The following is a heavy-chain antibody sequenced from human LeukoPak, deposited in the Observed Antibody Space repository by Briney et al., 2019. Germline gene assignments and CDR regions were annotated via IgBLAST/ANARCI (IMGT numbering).Heavy chain of an antibody. J-gene: IGHJ4*02. CDR3: ARYIVVGNFDH. D-gene: IGHD2-21*01. Sequence: PGGSLKLSCVASGFTFGTYYMSWFRQAPGRGLEWVANINDDGSEKYYVDSVRGRFTISRDNAKNSLYLQMNSLRAEDTAVYYCARYIVVGNFDHWGQGTLVTASS. CDR1: GFTFGTYY. V-gene: IGHV3-7*03. CDR2: INDDGSEK.